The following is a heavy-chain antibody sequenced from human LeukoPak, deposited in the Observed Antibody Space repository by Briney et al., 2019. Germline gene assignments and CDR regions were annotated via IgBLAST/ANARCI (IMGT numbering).Heavy chain of an antibody. Sequence: GGSLRLSCVTSGFTFSSYSMNWVRQAPGKGLEWVSSISSSSSYIYYADSVKGRFTISRDNAKNSLYLQMNSLRAEDTAVYYCARGGYDPARYYYYYYMDVWGKGTTVTVSS. D-gene: IGHD5-12*01. CDR2: ISSSSSYI. V-gene: IGHV3-21*01. CDR1: GFTFSSYS. CDR3: ARGGYDPARYYYYYYMDV. J-gene: IGHJ6*03.